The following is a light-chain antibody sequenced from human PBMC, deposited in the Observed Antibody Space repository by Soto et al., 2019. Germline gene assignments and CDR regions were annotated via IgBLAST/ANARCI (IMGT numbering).Light chain of an antibody. CDR3: QQYGTSPRT. J-gene: IGKJ1*01. CDR2: AAS. CDR1: QTISNNY. Sequence: EIVLTQSPGTLSLSPGEGATLSCRASQTISNNYLAWYQHKPGQAPRLLIYAASTRATGIPDRFSGSGSGADFTLTVNRLEPEDFAVYYCQQYGTSPRTFGQGTKLEI. V-gene: IGKV3-20*01.